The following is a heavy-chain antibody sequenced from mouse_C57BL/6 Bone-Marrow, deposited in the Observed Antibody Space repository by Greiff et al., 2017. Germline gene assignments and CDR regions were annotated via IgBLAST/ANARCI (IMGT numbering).Heavy chain of an antibody. CDR3: ARIITTVVAPSYAMDY. D-gene: IGHD1-1*01. CDR2: INPNNGGT. CDR1: GYTFTDYN. Sequence: EVQLQQSGPELVKPGASVKMSCKASGYTFTDYNMHWVKQSHGKSLEWIGYINPNNGGTSYNQKFKGKATLTVNKSSSTAYMELRSLTSEDSAVYYCARIITTVVAPSYAMDYWGQGTSVTVSS. J-gene: IGHJ4*01. V-gene: IGHV1-22*01.